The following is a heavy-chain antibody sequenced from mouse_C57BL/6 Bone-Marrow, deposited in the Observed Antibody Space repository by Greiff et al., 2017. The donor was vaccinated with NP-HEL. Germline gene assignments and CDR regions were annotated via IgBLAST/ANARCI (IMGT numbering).Heavy chain of an antibody. J-gene: IGHJ3*01. CDR1: GFNIKDYY. D-gene: IGHD2-2*01. CDR2: IDPEDGDT. V-gene: IGHV14-1*01. CDR3: TTGGYGYDVGPWFAY. Sequence: DVQLQESGAELVRPGASVKLSCTASGFNIKDYYMHWVKQRPEQGLEWIGRIDPEDGDTEYAPKFQGKATMTADTSSNTAYLQLSSLTSEDTAVYYCTTGGYGYDVGPWFAYWGQGTLVTVSA.